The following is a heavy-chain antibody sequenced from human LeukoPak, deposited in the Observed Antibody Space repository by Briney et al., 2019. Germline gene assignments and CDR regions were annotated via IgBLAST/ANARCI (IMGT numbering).Heavy chain of an antibody. Sequence: GESLKISCKGSGYSFTSYWIGWVRRMPGKGLEWMGIIYPGDSDTRYSPSFQGQVTISADKSISTAYLQWSSLKASDTAMYYCARPLRYSSDPYYYWGQGTLVTVSS. D-gene: IGHD6-19*01. CDR3: ARPLRYSSDPYYY. J-gene: IGHJ4*02. V-gene: IGHV5-51*01. CDR1: GYSFTSYW. CDR2: IYPGDSDT.